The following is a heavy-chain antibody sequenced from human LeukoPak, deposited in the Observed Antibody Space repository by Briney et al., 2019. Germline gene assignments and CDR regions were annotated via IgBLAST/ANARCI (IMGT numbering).Heavy chain of an antibody. CDR1: GFTFSSYA. CDR3: ARPHSSGWYWYYFDY. D-gene: IGHD6-19*01. Sequence: PGGSLRLSCAASGFTFSSYAMHWVRQAPGKGQEWVAVISYDGSNKYYADSVKGRFTISRDNSKNTLYLQMNSLRAEDTAVYYCARPHSSGWYWYYFDYWGQGTLVTVSS. J-gene: IGHJ4*02. V-gene: IGHV3-30-3*01. CDR2: ISYDGSNK.